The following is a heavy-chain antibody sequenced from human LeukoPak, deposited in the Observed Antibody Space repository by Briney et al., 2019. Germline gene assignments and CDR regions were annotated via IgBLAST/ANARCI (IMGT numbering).Heavy chain of an antibody. CDR1: GYTFTTYY. J-gene: IGHJ3*02. CDR3: TRTYYYDSSGYYYGRDAFDI. Sequence: ASVKVSCKASGYTFTTYYIHWVRQAPGQGLEWMGIISPSGGSTSYAQKFQGRVTMIRDTSTSTVYMKLSSLRSEDTAVYYCTRTYYYDSSGYYYGRDAFDIWGQGTMVTVSS. CDR2: ISPSGGST. V-gene: IGHV1-46*01. D-gene: IGHD3-22*01.